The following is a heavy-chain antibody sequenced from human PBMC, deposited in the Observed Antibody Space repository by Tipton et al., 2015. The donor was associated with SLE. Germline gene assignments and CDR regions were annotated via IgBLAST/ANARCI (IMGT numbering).Heavy chain of an antibody. Sequence: SLRLSCAASGFTFSTYWMSWVRQAPGKGLEWVANIKQDGSEKYYVDAVKGRFTISRDNSKNSLYLQMNSLGAEDTAVYYCAREVGWGQTEFDYWGQGTLVTVSS. CDR1: GFTFSTYW. V-gene: IGHV3-7*03. D-gene: IGHD6-19*01. CDR2: IKQDGSEK. CDR3: AREVGWGQTEFDY. J-gene: IGHJ4*02.